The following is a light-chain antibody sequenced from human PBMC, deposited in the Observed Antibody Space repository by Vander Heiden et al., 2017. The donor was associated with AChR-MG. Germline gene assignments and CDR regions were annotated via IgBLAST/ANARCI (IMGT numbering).Light chain of an antibody. CDR1: SSDVGGYNY. V-gene: IGLV2-14*01. Sequence: QSALTQPASVSGSPGQSTTISCTGTSSDVGGYNYVSWYQQHPGKATKLMCYDVSNRPSGVSNRFAGSKSGNTASLTISGLQAEDEADYSGSSYTSSSTFDGFGTGTKVTVL. CDR3: SSYTSSSTFDG. CDR2: DVS. J-gene: IGLJ1*01.